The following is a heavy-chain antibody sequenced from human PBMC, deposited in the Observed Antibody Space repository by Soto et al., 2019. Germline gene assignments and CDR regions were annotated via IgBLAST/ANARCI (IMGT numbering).Heavy chain of an antibody. D-gene: IGHD3-3*01. CDR2: ISGSGGST. CDR1: GFTFSSYA. Sequence: HPGGSLRLSCAASGFTFSSYAMSWVRQAPGKGLEWVSAISGSGGSTYYADSVKGRFTISRDNSKNTLYLQMNSLRAEDTAVYYCAKEFTYYDFWSGPRPFDYWGQGTLVTVSS. CDR3: AKEFTYYDFWSGPRPFDY. J-gene: IGHJ4*02. V-gene: IGHV3-23*01.